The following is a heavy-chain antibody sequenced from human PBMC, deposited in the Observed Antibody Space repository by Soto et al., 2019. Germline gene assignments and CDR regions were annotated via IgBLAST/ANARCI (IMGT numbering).Heavy chain of an antibody. CDR3: ATEKGGATSIHVFDI. V-gene: IGHV3-23*01. CDR1: GFTLSTYA. Sequence: GGSLRLSCAAPGFTLSTYAIAPVRQAPGKGLEWVSGVSASGLNTDYADPVKGRFTISRDNAKNSLYLQMNSLRAEDTAVYYCATEKGGATSIHVFDIWGQGTMDTVSS. D-gene: IGHD1-26*01. CDR2: VSASGLNT. J-gene: IGHJ3*02.